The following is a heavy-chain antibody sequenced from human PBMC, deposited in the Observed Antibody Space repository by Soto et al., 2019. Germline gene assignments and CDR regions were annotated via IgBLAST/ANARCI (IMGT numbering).Heavy chain of an antibody. CDR2: IIPIFGTA. J-gene: IGHJ4*02. Sequence: SVKVSCKASGGTFSSYAISWVRQAPGQGLEWMGGIIPIFGTANYAQKFQGRATITADESTSTAYMELSSLRSEDTAVYYCARYYDSSCYYYNGAAIDYWGQGTLVTVSS. CDR3: ARYYDSSCYYYNGAAIDY. D-gene: IGHD3-22*01. V-gene: IGHV1-69*13. CDR1: GGTFSSYA.